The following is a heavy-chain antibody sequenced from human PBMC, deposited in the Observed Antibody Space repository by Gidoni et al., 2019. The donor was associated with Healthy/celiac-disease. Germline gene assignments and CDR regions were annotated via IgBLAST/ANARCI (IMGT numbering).Heavy chain of an antibody. CDR2: ISSSSSTI. CDR1: GFTFCSYS. J-gene: IGHJ6*02. D-gene: IGHD3-9*01. CDR3: ARDSPLPDTGGRRELRYFDWLSTPYGMDV. V-gene: IGHV3-48*02. Sequence: EVQLVESGGGLVQPGGSLRRSCAASGFTFCSYSMNGVRQAPGMGREWVSYISSSSSTIYYADSVKGRFTISRDNAKNSLYLQMNSLRDEDTAVYYCARDSPLPDTGGRRELRYFDWLSTPYGMDVWGQGTTVTVSS.